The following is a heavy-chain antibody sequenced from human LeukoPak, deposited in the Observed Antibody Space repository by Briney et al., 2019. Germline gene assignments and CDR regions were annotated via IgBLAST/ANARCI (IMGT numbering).Heavy chain of an antibody. CDR2: IIPILGTP. CDR1: GDTFSGYP. Sequence: SVKVSCKASGDTFSGYPFSWVRRAPGQALEWMGGIIPILGTPNYAQKFQGRLTITADTSTTTVYMEVSSLRSDDTAVYYCATDPGWLRGQGTLVTVSS. D-gene: IGHD6-19*01. V-gene: IGHV1-69*10. CDR3: ATDPGWL. J-gene: IGHJ4*02.